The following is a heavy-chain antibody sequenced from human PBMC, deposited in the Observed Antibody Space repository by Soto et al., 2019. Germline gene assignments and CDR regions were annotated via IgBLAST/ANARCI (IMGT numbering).Heavy chain of an antibody. Sequence: GASVKVSCKASGYTLTSYAMHWVRQAPGQRLEWMGWINAGNGNTKYSQKFQGRVTITRDTSASTAYMELSSLRSEDTAVYYCAREYYDFWSGYYSPYYFDYWGQGTLVTVSS. CDR2: INAGNGNT. CDR1: GYTLTSYA. V-gene: IGHV1-3*01. D-gene: IGHD3-3*01. CDR3: AREYYDFWSGYYSPYYFDY. J-gene: IGHJ4*02.